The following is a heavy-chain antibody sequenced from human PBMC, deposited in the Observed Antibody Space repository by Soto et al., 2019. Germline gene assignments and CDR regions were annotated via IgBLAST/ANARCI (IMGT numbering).Heavy chain of an antibody. J-gene: IGHJ5*01. CDR1: GDSISNLDYF. D-gene: IGHD7-27*01. V-gene: IGHV4-30-4*01. CDR2: IYKSATT. CDR3: ARGRYCLTGRCFPNWFDS. Sequence: SETLSLTCSVSGDSISNLDYFWAWIRQPPGQALEYIGYIYKSATTYYNPSFESRVAISDDTSKSQFSLNVTSVTAADTAVYFCARGRYCLTGRCFPNWFDSWGQGALVTVSS.